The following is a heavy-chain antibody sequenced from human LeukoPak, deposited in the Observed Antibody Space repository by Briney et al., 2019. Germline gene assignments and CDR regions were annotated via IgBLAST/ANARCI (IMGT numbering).Heavy chain of an antibody. Sequence: GASVKVSCKASGGTLSSYAISWVRQAPGQGLEWMGGIIPTFGTANYAQKFQGRVTITADESTSTAYMELSSLRSENTAVYYCAICGYSGYDGPYYYYYRDVWGKGTTVTIPS. D-gene: IGHD5-12*01. CDR1: GGTLSSYA. CDR2: IIPTFGTA. V-gene: IGHV1-69*13. CDR3: AICGYSGYDGPYYYYYRDV. J-gene: IGHJ6*03.